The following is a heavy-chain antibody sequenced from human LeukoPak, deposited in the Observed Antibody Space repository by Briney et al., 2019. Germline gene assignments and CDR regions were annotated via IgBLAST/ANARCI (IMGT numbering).Heavy chain of an antibody. D-gene: IGHD3-16*01. Sequence: SETLSLTCTVSGYSISSGYYWGWIRQPPGKGLEWIGYIYHTGSTYHNPSLKSRVTISVDTSKNQFSLSLSSVTAADTAVYYCARPGLRGAFDVWGQGTMLTVSS. J-gene: IGHJ3*01. CDR2: IYHTGST. CDR1: GYSISSGYY. CDR3: ARPGLRGAFDV. V-gene: IGHV4-38-2*02.